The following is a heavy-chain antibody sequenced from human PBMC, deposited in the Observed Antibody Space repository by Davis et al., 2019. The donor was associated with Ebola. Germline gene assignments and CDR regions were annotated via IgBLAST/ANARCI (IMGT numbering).Heavy chain of an antibody. V-gene: IGHV3-48*02. CDR2: ISGRSTTI. J-gene: IGHJ4*02. CDR1: GFTFSSHS. CDR3: ATTRGYVEY. Sequence: GESLKISCTASGFTFSSHSMAWVRQAPGKGLEWVSVISGRSTTIYYADSVKGRFTISRDNSKNTLYLQMNSLRDEDTAVYYCATTRGYVEYWGQGTLVTVSS. D-gene: IGHD4-17*01.